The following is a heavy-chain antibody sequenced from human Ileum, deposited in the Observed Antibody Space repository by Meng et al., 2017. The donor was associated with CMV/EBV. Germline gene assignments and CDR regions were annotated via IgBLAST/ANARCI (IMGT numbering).Heavy chain of an antibody. CDR1: GFTFSNYA. J-gene: IGHJ4*02. D-gene: IGHD3-22*01. CDR3: AKTRDYYEADGYAGYRPSDH. CDR2: IRGTSGSGDKT. Sequence: GGSLRLSCAAAGFTFSNYAMSWVRQAPGRGLEWVSGIRGTSGSGDKTFYADSVKGRFTISRDNSENMLYLQMDNLRAEDTAIYYCAKTRDYYEADGYAGYRPSDHWGLGMLVTVSS. V-gene: IGHV3-23*01.